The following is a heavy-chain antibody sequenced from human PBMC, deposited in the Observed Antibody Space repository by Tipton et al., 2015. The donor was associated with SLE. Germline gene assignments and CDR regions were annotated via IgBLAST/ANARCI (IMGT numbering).Heavy chain of an antibody. CDR2: IYSGGST. D-gene: IGHD3-22*01. CDR1: GFTVSSNY. Sequence: GSLRLSCAASGFTVSSNYMSWVRQAPGKGLEWVSVIYSGGSTYYADSVKGRFTISRDNSKNTLYLQMNSLRAEDTAVYYCARDRPHSSGYYDYWGQGTLVTVSS. V-gene: IGHV3-53*01. CDR3: ARDRPHSSGYYDY. J-gene: IGHJ4*02.